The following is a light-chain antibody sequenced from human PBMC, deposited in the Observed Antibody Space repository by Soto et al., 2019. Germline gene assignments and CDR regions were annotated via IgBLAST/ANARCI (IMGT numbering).Light chain of an antibody. Sequence: QSVLTQPASVSGSPGQSITFSCTGTSSDVGGYNFVSWYQQHPGTAPKLMIYDVSNRPSGVSNRFSGSKSGNTASLTISGLQPEDEADYYCSSYTSSSTVVFGGGTKLTVL. V-gene: IGLV2-14*01. J-gene: IGLJ2*01. CDR2: DVS. CDR1: SSDVGGYNF. CDR3: SSYTSSSTVV.